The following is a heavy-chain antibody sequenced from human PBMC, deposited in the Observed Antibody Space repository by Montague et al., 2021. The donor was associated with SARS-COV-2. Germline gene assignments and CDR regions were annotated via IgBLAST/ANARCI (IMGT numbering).Heavy chain of an antibody. D-gene: IGHD4-23*01. CDR3: ARWDPQTLTLIGLRGKSASDY. Sequence: SETLSLTCAVYGGSFSGYYWTWIRQSPGKGLEWIAEINHSGTTNYNFNPSLRSRVTISVDTSKSQFSPKLSSVTAADTGVYYCARWDPQTLTLIGLRGKSASDYWGQGTLVTASS. J-gene: IGHJ4*02. CDR2: INHSGTT. CDR1: GGSFSGYY. V-gene: IGHV4-34*01.